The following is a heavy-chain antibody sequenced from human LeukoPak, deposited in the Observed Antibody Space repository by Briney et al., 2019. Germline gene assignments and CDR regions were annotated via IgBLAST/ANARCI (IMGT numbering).Heavy chain of an antibody. Sequence: PGGSLRLSCAASGFTFSSYAMSWVRQAPGKGLEWVSAISGSGGSTYYADSVKGRFTISRDNSKNTLFLQMNSLRAEDTAVYYCANQPLRFDDAFDIWGQGTMVTVSS. CDR1: GFTFSSYA. CDR2: ISGSGGST. CDR3: ANQPLRFDDAFDI. J-gene: IGHJ3*02. D-gene: IGHD5/OR15-5a*01. V-gene: IGHV3-23*01.